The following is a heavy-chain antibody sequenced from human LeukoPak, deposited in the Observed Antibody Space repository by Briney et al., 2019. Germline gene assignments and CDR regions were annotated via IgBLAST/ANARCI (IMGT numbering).Heavy chain of an antibody. D-gene: IGHD2-2*01. Sequence: SETLSLTCAVYGGSFSGYYWSWIRQPPGKGLEWIGEINHSGSTNYNPSLKSRVTISVDTSKNQFSLKLSSVTAADTAVYYCARDGPYCSSTSCYYYDYYYGMDVWGQGTTVTVSS. CDR1: GGSFSGYY. V-gene: IGHV4-34*01. CDR2: INHSGST. CDR3: ARDGPYCSSTSCYYYDYYYGMDV. J-gene: IGHJ6*02.